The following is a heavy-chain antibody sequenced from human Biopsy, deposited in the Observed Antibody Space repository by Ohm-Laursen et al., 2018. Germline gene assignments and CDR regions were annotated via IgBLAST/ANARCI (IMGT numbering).Heavy chain of an antibody. CDR2: INKDGSTL. CDR1: GFTFCSYR. Sequence: SQRLSLSATGFTFCSYRLNWVRHVPGQGLVWVGNINKDGSTLQYVDSVRGRFTISRDNAKNTLHLQMNSLRADDTAIYYCAKDLHNYGMDVWGQGTTVTVSS. V-gene: IGHV3-74*03. J-gene: IGHJ6*02. CDR3: AKDLHNYGMDV.